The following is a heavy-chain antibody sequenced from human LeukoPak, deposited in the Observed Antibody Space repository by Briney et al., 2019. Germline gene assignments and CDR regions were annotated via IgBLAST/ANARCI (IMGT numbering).Heavy chain of an antibody. V-gene: IGHV1-2*02. CDR1: GYTFTDYY. Sequence: ASVKVSCKASGYTFTDYYTHWVRQAPGQGLEWLGWINPNSGGTNYAQKFQGRVTMTRDTSISTAYMELSRLRSDDTAVFYCARSIIIYYYYGMDVWGQGTTVTVSS. CDR2: INPNSGGT. CDR3: ARSIIIYYYYGMDV. D-gene: IGHD5-12*01. J-gene: IGHJ6*02.